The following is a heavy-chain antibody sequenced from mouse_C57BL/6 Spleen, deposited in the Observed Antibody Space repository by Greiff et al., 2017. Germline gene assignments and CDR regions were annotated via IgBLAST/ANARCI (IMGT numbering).Heavy chain of an antibody. CDR1: GYTFTSYG. CDR3: ARGDGSSYNAMDY. CDR2: IYPRSGNT. D-gene: IGHD1-1*01. V-gene: IGHV1-81*01. Sequence: VKVVESGAELARPGASVKLSCKASGYTFTSYGISWVKQRTGQGLEWIGEIYPRSGNTYYNEKFKGKATLTADKSSSTAYMELRSLTSEDSAVYFCARGDGSSYNAMDYWGQGTSVTVSS. J-gene: IGHJ4*01.